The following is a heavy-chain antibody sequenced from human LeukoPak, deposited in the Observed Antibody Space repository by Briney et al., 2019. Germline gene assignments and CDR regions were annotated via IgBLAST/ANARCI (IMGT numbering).Heavy chain of an antibody. CDR1: GYTFINYH. CDR3: ARTTSLTASGYDY. CDR2: MNPNSGDR. J-gene: IGHJ4*02. Sequence: ASVRVSCRASGYTFINYHINWVRQASGQGLEWMGWMNPNSGDRGYAQNFQDRVTITSDTSISTAYMELSSLRSEDTAVYFCARTTSLTASGYDYWGQGTLVTVSS. V-gene: IGHV1-8*03. D-gene: IGHD4-17*01.